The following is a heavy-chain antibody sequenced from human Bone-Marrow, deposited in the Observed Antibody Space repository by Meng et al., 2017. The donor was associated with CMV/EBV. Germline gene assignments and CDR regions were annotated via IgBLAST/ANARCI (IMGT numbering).Heavy chain of an antibody. CDR2: INPNSGGT. Sequence: ASVKVSCKASGYTFTSYGISWVRQAPGQGLEWMGWINPNSGGTDYAQKFQGRVTMTRDTSISTAYMELSRLRSDDTAVYYCARPIGSFRFDPWGQGTLVTVYS. CDR3: ARPIGSFRFDP. D-gene: IGHD3-22*01. J-gene: IGHJ5*02. CDR1: GYTFTSYG. V-gene: IGHV1-2*02.